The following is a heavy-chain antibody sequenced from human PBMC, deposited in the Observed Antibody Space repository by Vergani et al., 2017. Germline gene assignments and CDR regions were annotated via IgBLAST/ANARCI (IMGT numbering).Heavy chain of an antibody. Sequence: QVQLVQSGAEVKKPGSSVKVSCKASGYTFTSYGISWVRQAPGQGLEWMGWINPNSGGTNYAQKFQGRVTMTRDTSISTAYMELSRLRSDDTAVYYCARGGLSLLWFGEWGYFDYWGQGTLVTVSS. CDR3: ARGGLSLLWFGEWGYFDY. V-gene: IGHV1-2*02. D-gene: IGHD3-10*01. CDR2: INPNSGGT. CDR1: GYTFTSYG. J-gene: IGHJ4*02.